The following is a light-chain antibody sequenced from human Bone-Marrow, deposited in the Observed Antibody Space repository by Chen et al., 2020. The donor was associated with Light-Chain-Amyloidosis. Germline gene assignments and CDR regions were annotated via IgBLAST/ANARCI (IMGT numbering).Light chain of an antibody. Sequence: NFMLTQPHSVSESPGKTVIISCTRSSGSIATNYVQWYQQRPGSSPTTVIYEDDQRPSGVPDPFSGSIDGSSNSASLTISGLKTEGEADYYCQSYQGSSQGVFGGGTKLTVL. CDR1: SGSIATNY. CDR2: EDD. J-gene: IGLJ3*02. CDR3: QSYQGSSQGV. V-gene: IGLV6-57*01.